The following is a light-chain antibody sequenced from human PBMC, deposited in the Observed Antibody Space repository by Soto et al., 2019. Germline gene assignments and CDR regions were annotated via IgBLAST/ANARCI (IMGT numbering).Light chain of an antibody. CDR3: TSFAGNNNFV. CDR2: EVS. CDR1: SSDVGCYNY. Sequence: QSALTQPPSASGSPGQSVTISCTGTSSDVGCYNYVSWYQQHPGKAPKLMISEVSKRPAGVPHRFSASNSGNTDSLTVSVLQAEDEAYYCRTSFAGNNNFVFGGGTTLTVL. J-gene: IGLJ2*01. V-gene: IGLV2-8*01.